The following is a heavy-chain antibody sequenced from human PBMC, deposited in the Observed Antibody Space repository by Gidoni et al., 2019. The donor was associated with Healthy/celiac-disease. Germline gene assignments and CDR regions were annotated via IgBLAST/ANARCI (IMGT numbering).Heavy chain of an antibody. CDR2: INAGNGNT. CDR1: GYTFTSYA. J-gene: IGHJ4*02. Sequence: QVQLVQSGAEVKKPGASVKVSCKASGYTFTSYAMHWVRQAPGQRLEWMGWINAGNGNTKYSQKFQGRVTITRDTSASTAYMELSSLRSEDTAVYYCARVERLLDPIDFDYWGQGTLVTVSS. V-gene: IGHV1-3*01. CDR3: ARVERLLDPIDFDY. D-gene: IGHD1-1*01.